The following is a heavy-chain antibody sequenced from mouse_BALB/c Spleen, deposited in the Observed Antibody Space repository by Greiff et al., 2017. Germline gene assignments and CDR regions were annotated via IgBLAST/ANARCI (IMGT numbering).Heavy chain of an antibody. D-gene: IGHD1-1*01. CDR2: ISSGSSTI. Sequence: EVHLVESGGGLVQPGGSRKLSCAASGFTFSSFGMHWVRQAPEKGLEWVAYISSGSSTIYYADTVKGRFTISRDNPKNTLFLQMTSLRSEDTAMYYCARTPSYYYGSSYVRYYYAMDYWGQGTSVTVSS. CDR3: ARTPSYYYGSSYVRYYYAMDY. J-gene: IGHJ4*01. CDR1: GFTFSSFG. V-gene: IGHV5-17*02.